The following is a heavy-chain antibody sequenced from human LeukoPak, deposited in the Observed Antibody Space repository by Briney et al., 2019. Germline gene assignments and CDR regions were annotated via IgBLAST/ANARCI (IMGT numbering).Heavy chain of an antibody. J-gene: IGHJ4*02. CDR3: ARVDYGSGSYYKSFDY. CDR2: ISSGSTI. CDR1: GFTFSTYE. Sequence: GGSLRLSCAASGFTFSTYEMNWVRQAPGKGLEWVSYISSGSTIYYADSVKGRSTISRDNAKNSLYLQMNSLRAEDTAVYYCARVDYGSGSYYKSFDYWGQGTLVTVSS. D-gene: IGHD3-10*01. V-gene: IGHV3-48*03.